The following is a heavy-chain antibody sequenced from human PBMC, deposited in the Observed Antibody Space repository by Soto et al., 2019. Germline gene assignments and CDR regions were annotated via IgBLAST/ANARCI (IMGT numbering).Heavy chain of an antibody. V-gene: IGHV1-18*01. J-gene: IGHJ4*02. D-gene: IGHD1-26*01. CDR1: GYTFTSYG. CDR2: ISAYNGNR. CDR3: ARDQVGATGDY. Sequence: VSLKVSCKASGYTFTSYGIIWVRQAPGQGLEWMGWISAYNGNRNYAQKVQGRVTMTTDTSTNTAYMELRSLRSDDTAVYYCARDQVGATGDYWGQGTLVTVSS.